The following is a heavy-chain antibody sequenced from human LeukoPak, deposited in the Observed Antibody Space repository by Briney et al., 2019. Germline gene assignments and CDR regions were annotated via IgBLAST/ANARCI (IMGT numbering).Heavy chain of an antibody. D-gene: IGHD5-18*01. CDR3: ARDGDTSHFDY. CDR1: GGSISSYY. Sequence: SETLSLTCTVAGGSISSYYWSWIRQPPGKGLEWIGYIHYSGSTNYNPSLKSRVTISVDTSKNQFSLKLSSVTAADTAVYYCARDGDTSHFDYWGQGTLVTVSS. CDR2: IHYSGST. V-gene: IGHV4-59*01. J-gene: IGHJ4*02.